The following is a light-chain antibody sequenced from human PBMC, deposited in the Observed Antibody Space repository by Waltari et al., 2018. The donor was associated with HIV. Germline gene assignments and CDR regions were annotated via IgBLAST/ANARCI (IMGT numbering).Light chain of an antibody. CDR1: ISNIGVNY. Sequence: QSVMTQPPSVSAAPGQKVTISCSGISNIGVNYVSWYQQVPGTATKLLIYDKYKRPSGIADRFFGSRSGTAGTLDISGLQAGDEADYYWGTWEYSLDSGVYGGGTKLTGL. CDR2: DKY. CDR3: GTWEYSLDSGV. J-gene: IGLJ3*02. V-gene: IGLV1-51*01.